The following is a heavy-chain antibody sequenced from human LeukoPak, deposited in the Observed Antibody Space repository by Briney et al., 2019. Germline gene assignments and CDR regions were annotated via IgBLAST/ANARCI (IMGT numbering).Heavy chain of an antibody. CDR1: GFTFSSYA. Sequence: PGGSLRLSCAASGFTFSSYAMHWVRQAPGKGLEWVAVISYDGSNKYYADSVKGRFTISRDNSKNTLYLQMNSLRAEDTAVYYCASALDYGDFDYWGQGTLATVSS. CDR3: ASALDYGDFDY. J-gene: IGHJ4*02. D-gene: IGHD4-17*01. CDR2: ISYDGSNK. V-gene: IGHV3-30-3*01.